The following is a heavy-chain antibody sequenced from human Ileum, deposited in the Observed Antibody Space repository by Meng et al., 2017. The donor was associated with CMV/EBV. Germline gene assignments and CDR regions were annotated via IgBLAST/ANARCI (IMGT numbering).Heavy chain of an antibody. J-gene: IGHJ4*02. CDR2: MSPSATTI. Sequence: GESLKISCAASGFTFSDYSMNWVRQAPGKGLEWVAYMSPSATTIDYKDSVKGRFTISRDNAKKSLYLQMNSLRDEDTAVYYCARSSSWYDYWGQGTLVTVSS. V-gene: IGHV3-11*04. CDR1: GFTFSDYS. D-gene: IGHD6-13*01. CDR3: ARSSSWYDY.